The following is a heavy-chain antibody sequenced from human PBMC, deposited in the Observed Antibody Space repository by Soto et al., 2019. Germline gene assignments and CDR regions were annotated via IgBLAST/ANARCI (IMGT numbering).Heavy chain of an antibody. CDR2: INHSGST. Sequence: SETLSLTCAVYGGSFSGYYWSWIRQPPGKGLEWIGEINHSGSTNYNPSLKSRVTISVDTSKNQFSLKLSSVTAADTAVYYCARTIVEGAPSLAVAGTSDYWGQGTLVTVSS. J-gene: IGHJ4*02. D-gene: IGHD6-19*01. CDR1: GGSFSGYY. V-gene: IGHV4-34*01. CDR3: ARTIVEGAPSLAVAGTSDY.